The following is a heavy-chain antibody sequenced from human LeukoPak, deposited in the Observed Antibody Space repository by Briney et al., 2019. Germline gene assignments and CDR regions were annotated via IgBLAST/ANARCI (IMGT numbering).Heavy chain of an antibody. D-gene: IGHD3-10*01. CDR3: AREIYGSGSYYTDAFDI. CDR1: GFTFSSHA. V-gene: IGHV3-21*01. Sequence: TGGSLRLSCAASGFTFSSHAMIWVRQAPGKGLEWVSSISSSSSYIYYADSVKGRFTISRDNAKNSLYLQMNSLRAEDTAVYYCAREIYGSGSYYTDAFDIWGQGTMVTVSS. J-gene: IGHJ3*02. CDR2: ISSSSSYI.